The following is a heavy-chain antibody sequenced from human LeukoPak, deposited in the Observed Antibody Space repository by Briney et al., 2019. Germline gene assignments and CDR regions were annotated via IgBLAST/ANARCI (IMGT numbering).Heavy chain of an antibody. V-gene: IGHV1-18*01. CDR3: VRGEVPATNDAFDT. J-gene: IGHJ3*02. Sequence: ASVKVSCKASGYTFTSYGISWVRQAPGQGLEWMGWISAYNGNTNYAQKLQGRVTMTRDTSTSTVYMELSSLRSEDTAVYYCVRGEVPATNDAFDTWGQGTMVTVSS. CDR2: ISAYNGNT. CDR1: GYTFTSYG. D-gene: IGHD2-2*01.